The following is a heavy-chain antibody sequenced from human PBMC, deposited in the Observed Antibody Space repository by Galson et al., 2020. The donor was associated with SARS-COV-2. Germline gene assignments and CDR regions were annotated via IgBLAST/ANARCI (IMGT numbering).Heavy chain of an antibody. J-gene: IGHJ3*02. V-gene: IGHV1-18*04. CDR3: VRDESGAWRSDSFDI. CDR2: ISGYNGNT. Sequence: ASVKVSCKASGYTFTSYGISWVRQAPGQGLEWMGWISGYNGNTNFEQKVRDRVTISTDTSTSTAYMELRSLRYDGTAVYYCVRDESGAWRSDSFDIWGQGTMVTVSP. CDR1: GYTFTSYG. D-gene: IGHD1-26*01.